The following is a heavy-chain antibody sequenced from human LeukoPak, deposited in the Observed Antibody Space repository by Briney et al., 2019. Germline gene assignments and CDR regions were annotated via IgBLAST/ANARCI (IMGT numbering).Heavy chain of an antibody. D-gene: IGHD2-15*01. CDR2: INWNGGST. V-gene: IGHV3-20*04. CDR3: ARRGYCSGGNCYSGGFDY. J-gene: IGHJ4*02. CDR1: GFTFDDYG. Sequence: PGGPLRLSCAASGFTFDDYGMSWVRQAPGKGLEWVSGINWNGGSTGYADSVKGRFTISRDNAKNSLYLQMNRLRAEDTALYYCARRGYCSGGNCYSGGFDYSGQGTLVTVSS.